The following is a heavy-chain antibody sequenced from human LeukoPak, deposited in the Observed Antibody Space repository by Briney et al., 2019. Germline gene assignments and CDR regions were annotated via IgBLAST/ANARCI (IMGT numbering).Heavy chain of an antibody. V-gene: IGHV4-4*07. CDR2: IYTSGST. CDR1: GGSISSYY. Sequence: PSETLSLTCTVSGGSISSYYWSWIRQPAGKGLEWTGRIYTSGSTNYNPSLKSRVTMSVDTSKNQFSLKLSSVTAADTAVYYCARDMYYDFWSGPNWFDPWGQGTLVTASS. D-gene: IGHD3-3*01. J-gene: IGHJ5*02. CDR3: ARDMYYDFWSGPNWFDP.